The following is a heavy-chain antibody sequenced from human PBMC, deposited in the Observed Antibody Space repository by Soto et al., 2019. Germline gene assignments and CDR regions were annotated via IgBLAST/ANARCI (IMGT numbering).Heavy chain of an antibody. CDR2: ISAYNGNT. CDR3: ARGGWEGHHAY. Sequence: QVQLVQSGAEVKKPGASVKVSCKTSVYTFTSYGMCWVRQAHGQGLEWMGWISAYNGNTNYAQKLQGRVTMTRDTSTSTAYRALRSVRSDDTAVYYCARGGWEGHHAYWGQGTLVTVSS. J-gene: IGHJ4*02. CDR1: VYTFTSYG. D-gene: IGHD1-26*01. V-gene: IGHV1-18*01.